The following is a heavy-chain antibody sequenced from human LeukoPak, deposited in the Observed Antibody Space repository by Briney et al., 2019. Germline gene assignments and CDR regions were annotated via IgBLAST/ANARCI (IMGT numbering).Heavy chain of an antibody. Sequence: GSSVKVSCKASGGTFSSYAISWVRQAPGQGLEWMGGIIPIFGTANYAQKFQGRVTITADESTSTAYMELSSLRSEDTAVYYCARGRGCSGGSCRSNWFDPWGQGTLVTVSS. D-gene: IGHD2-15*01. CDR1: GGTFSSYA. CDR2: IIPIFGTA. J-gene: IGHJ5*02. V-gene: IGHV1-69*01. CDR3: ARGRGCSGGSCRSNWFDP.